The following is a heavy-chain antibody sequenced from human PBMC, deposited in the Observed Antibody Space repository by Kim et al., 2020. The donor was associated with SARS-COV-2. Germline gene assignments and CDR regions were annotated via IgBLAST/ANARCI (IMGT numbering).Heavy chain of an antibody. D-gene: IGHD6-13*01. CDR1: GFTFSSYA. CDR3: AKDPDVGSWDAFDI. CDR2: IRGSAGST. V-gene: IGHV3-23*01. Sequence: GGSLRLSCAASGFTFSSYAMSWVRQAPGKGLEWVSVIRGSAGSTYYADSVKGRFTISRDNSKNTLYLQMNSLRAEDTAVYYCAKDPDVGSWDAFDIWGQGTMVTVSS. J-gene: IGHJ3*02.